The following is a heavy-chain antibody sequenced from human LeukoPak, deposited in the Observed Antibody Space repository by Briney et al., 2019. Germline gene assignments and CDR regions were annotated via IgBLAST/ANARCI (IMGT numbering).Heavy chain of an antibody. Sequence: ASVKVSCKASGYTFTSYDINWVRQATGQGLEWMGWMNPNSGNTGYAQKFQGRVTMTRNTSISTAYMELSSLRSEDTAVYFCARGGNIAAVVAADGFDYWGQGTLVTVSS. D-gene: IGHD2-15*01. CDR2: MNPNSGNT. CDR1: GYTFTSYD. V-gene: IGHV1-8*01. J-gene: IGHJ4*02. CDR3: ARGGNIAAVVAADGFDY.